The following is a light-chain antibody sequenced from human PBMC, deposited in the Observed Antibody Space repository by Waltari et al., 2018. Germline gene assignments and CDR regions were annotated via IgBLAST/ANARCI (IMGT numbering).Light chain of an antibody. CDR1: SSNIESNY. Sequence: QSVLTQPPSASGTPGQRVTISCSGSSSNIESNYVYWYQQFPGPAPKVLMFKNNQLPSGCSDRFAAAKSGASASLAISGLRSDDEADYYCGTWVDSLSRPVFGGGTKLTVL. J-gene: IGLJ3*02. CDR2: KNN. CDR3: GTWVDSLSRPV. V-gene: IGLV1-47*01.